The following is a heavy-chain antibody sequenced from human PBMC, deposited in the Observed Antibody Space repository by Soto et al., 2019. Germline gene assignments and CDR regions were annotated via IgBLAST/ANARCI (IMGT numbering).Heavy chain of an antibody. Sequence: EVQLVESGGGLVQPGGSLRLSCAASGFTFSSYWMHWVRQAPGKGLVWVSGIKTDGSGTYYADSVKGRLTISRDTAKNTLHLQMNSLRGQDTAVYNCASGDGDHHDGNGYPARHWGPGTLVTVSS. CDR1: GFTFSSYW. CDR3: ASGDGDHHDGNGYPARH. V-gene: IGHV3-74*01. D-gene: IGHD5-18*01. J-gene: IGHJ4*02. CDR2: IKTDGSGT.